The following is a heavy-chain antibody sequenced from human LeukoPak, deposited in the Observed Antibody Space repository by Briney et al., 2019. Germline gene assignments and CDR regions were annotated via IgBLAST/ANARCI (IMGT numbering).Heavy chain of an antibody. CDR3: ARDAGHYDFWSGYSMNYYGMDV. D-gene: IGHD3-3*01. Sequence: SETLSLTCTVSGGSISSGDYYWSWIRQPPGTGLEWIGYIYYSGSTYYNPSLKSRVTISVDTSKNQFSLKLSSVTAADTAVYYCARDAGHYDFWSGYSMNYYGMDVWGQGTTVTVPS. J-gene: IGHJ6*02. V-gene: IGHV4-30-4*01. CDR1: GGSISSGDYY. CDR2: IYYSGST.